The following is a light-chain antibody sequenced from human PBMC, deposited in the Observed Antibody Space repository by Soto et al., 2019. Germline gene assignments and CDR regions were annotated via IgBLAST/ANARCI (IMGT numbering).Light chain of an antibody. Sequence: DIQMTQSPYSLSASVGDRVTITCRASQRSSRYLKWYQQKPGKAPKLLIYSASSLQSGVPSRFSGSESCTDFTLTITSLQPEDFATYYCQQSYSTPWTFGQGTKGEIK. V-gene: IGKV1-39*01. CDR3: QQSYSTPWT. CDR1: QRSSRY. CDR2: SAS. J-gene: IGKJ1*01.